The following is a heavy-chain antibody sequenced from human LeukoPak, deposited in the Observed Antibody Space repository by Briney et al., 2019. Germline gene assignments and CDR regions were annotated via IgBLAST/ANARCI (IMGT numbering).Heavy chain of an antibody. Sequence: GGSLRLSCAASGFTFSGYAVSWVRQAPGKGLEWVSAISGSGDSTYYADSVKGRLTISRDNSKNALFLQMNSLRAEDTAVYYCAREFEERYISRFYSFFLWGQGTLVTVSS. V-gene: IGHV3-23*01. J-gene: IGHJ4*02. CDR1: GFTFSGYA. CDR3: AREFEERYISRFYSFFL. CDR2: ISGSGDST. D-gene: IGHD6-13*01.